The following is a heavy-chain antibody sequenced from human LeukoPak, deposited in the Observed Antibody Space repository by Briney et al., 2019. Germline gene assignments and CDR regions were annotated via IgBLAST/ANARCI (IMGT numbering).Heavy chain of an antibody. CDR3: AGVSSRNAFDI. CDR2: IIPILGIA. V-gene: IGHV1-69*04. CDR1: GGTFSSYA. D-gene: IGHD2-2*01. Sequence: GASVKVSCKASGGTFSSYAISWVRQAPGQGLEWMGRIIPILGIANYAQKFQGRVTITADKSTSTAYMELSSLRSEDTAVYYCAGVSSRNAFDIWGQGTMVTVSS. J-gene: IGHJ3*02.